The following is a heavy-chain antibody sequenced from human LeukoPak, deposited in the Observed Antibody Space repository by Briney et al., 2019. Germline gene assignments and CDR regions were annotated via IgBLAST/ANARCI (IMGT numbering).Heavy chain of an antibody. V-gene: IGHV4-34*01. J-gene: IGHJ4*02. D-gene: IGHD3-22*01. CDR2: INHSGSA. CDR3: ARHPSYYDRIDY. Sequence: SETLSLTCAVYGGSFSGYQWSWIRQPPGKGLELIGEINHSGSANYNPSLKSRVTISVDTSKNQFSLKLSSVTAADTAVYYCARHPSYYDRIDYWGQGTLVTVSS. CDR1: GGSFSGYQ.